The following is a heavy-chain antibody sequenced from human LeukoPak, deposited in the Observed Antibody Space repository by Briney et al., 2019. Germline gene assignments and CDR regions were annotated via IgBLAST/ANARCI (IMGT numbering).Heavy chain of an antibody. V-gene: IGHV3-30-3*02. J-gene: IGHJ6*02. CDR3: ATVRQPLDYYYGLAV. D-gene: IGHD3-10*01. CDR1: GFTFSDDA. Sequence: GGSLRLSCATSGFTFSDDAMHWVRAAPGKGVQYVSIVSYDGSVKSYVDTVQGGLIMSQENSRNTLCLQMKTLRAEATRVYYCATVRQPLDYYYGLAVWGQGTSLTGSS. CDR2: VSYDGSVK.